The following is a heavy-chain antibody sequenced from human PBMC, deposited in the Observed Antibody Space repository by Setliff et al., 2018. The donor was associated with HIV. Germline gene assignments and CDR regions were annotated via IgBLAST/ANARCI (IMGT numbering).Heavy chain of an antibody. D-gene: IGHD3-22*01. CDR2: VSNTGRRT. V-gene: IGHV3-23*05. CDR3: ARAGVYYDSSGYCIDY. Sequence: PGGSLRLSCAASTFSVSEYAMSWVRQAPGKGLEWVSAVSNTGRRTFYADSVKGRFTISKDNFENVVYLQMNSLRAEDTAVYYCARAGVYYDSSGYCIDYWGQGTLVTVSS. CDR1: TFSVSEYA. J-gene: IGHJ4*02.